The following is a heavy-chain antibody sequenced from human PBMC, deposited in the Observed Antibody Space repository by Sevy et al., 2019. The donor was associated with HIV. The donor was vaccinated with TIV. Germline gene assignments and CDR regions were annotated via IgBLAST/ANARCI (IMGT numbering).Heavy chain of an antibody. J-gene: IGHJ4*02. CDR1: GYPFSSYD. CDR2: MNPSRDNT. Sequence: ASVKVSCKASGYPFSSYDINWVRQAAGQGLEWMGWMNPSRDNTGYAQKFQGRVAMTRDTSISTAYMELHRLTSDDTAVYYCARGYHDKLEPLDFWGQGTQVTVSS. CDR3: ARGYHDKLEPLDF. D-gene: IGHD3-9*01. V-gene: IGHV1-8*01.